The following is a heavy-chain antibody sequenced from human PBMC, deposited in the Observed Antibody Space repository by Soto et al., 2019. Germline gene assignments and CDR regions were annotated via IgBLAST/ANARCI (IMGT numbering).Heavy chain of an antibody. Sequence: ASVKVSCKASGYTFIRYGITWVRQAPGQGLEWMGWISPYNDYTIYAQKLQGRVTMTTDTSTRTVYLDLRSLKSDDTAVYYCAGGGFYDNTGGELSHYGLDVWGKGTSVTVSS. CDR3: AGGGFYDNTGGELSHYGLDV. V-gene: IGHV1-18*01. CDR2: ISPYNDYT. J-gene: IGHJ6*04. CDR1: GYTFIRYG. D-gene: IGHD3-16*01.